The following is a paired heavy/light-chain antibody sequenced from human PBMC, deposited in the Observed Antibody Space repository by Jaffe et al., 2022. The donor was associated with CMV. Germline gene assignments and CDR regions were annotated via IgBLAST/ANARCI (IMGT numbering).Light chain of an antibody. Sequence: SYELTQPPSVSVSPGQTANVTCSGDKLKNKYVSWYQQRPGQSPVLVIFQDNKRPSGIPERFSGSNSGNTATVTISGTQPMDEADYYCQVWDSSTVVFGGGTKLTVL. V-gene: IGLV3-1*01. CDR1: KLKNKY. CDR2: QDN. J-gene: IGLJ2*01. CDR3: QVWDSSTVV.
Heavy chain of an antibody. CDR2: TRNKANSYTT. D-gene: IGHD3-10*01. CDR1: GFTFSDHY. V-gene: IGHV3-72*01. Sequence: EVQLVESGGGLVQPGGSLRLSCEVSGFTFSDHYMDWVRQAPGKGLEWVGRTRNKANSYTTEYAASVKGRFTISRDASKNSLYLQMNSLKTEDTAVYYCASGRGSSFAFDDWGQGTLVTVSS. CDR3: ASGRGSSFAFDD. J-gene: IGHJ4*02.